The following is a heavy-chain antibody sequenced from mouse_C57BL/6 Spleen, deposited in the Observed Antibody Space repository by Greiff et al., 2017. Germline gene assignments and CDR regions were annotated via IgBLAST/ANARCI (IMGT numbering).Heavy chain of an antibody. CDR2: ISPRSGNT. CDR3: ARRPLTTVVDERYFDV. Sequence: VQLQQSGAELARPGASVKLSCKASGYTFTSYGISWVKQRTGQGLGWIGEISPRSGNTYYTEKFKGKATLTADKSSSTAYMELRSLTSEDSAVYFCARRPLTTVVDERYFDVWGTGTTVTVSA. J-gene: IGHJ1*03. CDR1: GYTFTSYG. D-gene: IGHD1-1*01. V-gene: IGHV1-81*01.